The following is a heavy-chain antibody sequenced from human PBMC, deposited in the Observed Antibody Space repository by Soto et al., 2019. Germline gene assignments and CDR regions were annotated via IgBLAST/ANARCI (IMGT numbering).Heavy chain of an antibody. V-gene: IGHV3-30-3*01. Sequence: GGSLRLSCAASGFTFSSYATHWVRQAPGKGLEWVAVISYDGSNKYYADSVKGRFTISRDNSKNTLYLQMNSLRAEDTAVYYCARGPVVGATIAGQFWGQGTLVTVSS. CDR2: ISYDGSNK. J-gene: IGHJ4*02. D-gene: IGHD1-26*01. CDR1: GFTFSSYA. CDR3: ARGPVVGATIAGQF.